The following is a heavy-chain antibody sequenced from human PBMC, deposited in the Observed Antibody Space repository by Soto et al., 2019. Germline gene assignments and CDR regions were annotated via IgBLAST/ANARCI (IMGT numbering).Heavy chain of an antibody. J-gene: IGHJ3*02. V-gene: IGHV4-39*01. CDR3: ARHRDTTGVGECAFDI. CDR2: FHFTRGI. D-gene: IGHD1-26*01. CDR1: GGSISSDDYY. Sequence: PSETLSLTCNVSGGSISSDDYYWGWIRQTPDKGLEYIGSFHFTRGIYYDPSLRSRVTIFADTSENQVSLKLNSVTAADTAMYYCARHRDTTGVGECAFDIWGPGTMVTVSS.